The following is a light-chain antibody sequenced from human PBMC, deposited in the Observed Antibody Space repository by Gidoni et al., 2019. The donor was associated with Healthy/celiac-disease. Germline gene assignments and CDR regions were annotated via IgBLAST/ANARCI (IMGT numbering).Light chain of an antibody. CDR1: QSVSSY. CDR3: QQRSNGPGIT. V-gene: IGKV3-11*01. Sequence: EIVLTQSPATLSLSPGERATLSCRASQSVSSYLAWSQQKPGQAPRLLIYDASNRATGIPARFSGSGSGTDFNLTISSLEPEDFAVYYCQQRSNGPGITFGQGTRLEIK. CDR2: DAS. J-gene: IGKJ5*01.